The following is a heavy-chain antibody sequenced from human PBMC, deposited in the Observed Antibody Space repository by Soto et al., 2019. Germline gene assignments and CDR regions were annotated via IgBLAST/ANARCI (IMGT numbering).Heavy chain of an antibody. V-gene: IGHV3-30*18. J-gene: IGHJ1*01. Sequence: QVQLVESGGGVVQPGRSLRLSCAASGFTFSSYGMHWVRQAPGKGLEWVAVISYDGSNKYYADSVKGRFTISRDNSKNTLYLQMNSLRAEDTAVYYCAKDFESMIVRGRYFQHWGQGTLVTVSS. CDR1: GFTFSSYG. CDR2: ISYDGSNK. CDR3: AKDFESMIVRGRYFQH. D-gene: IGHD3-22*01.